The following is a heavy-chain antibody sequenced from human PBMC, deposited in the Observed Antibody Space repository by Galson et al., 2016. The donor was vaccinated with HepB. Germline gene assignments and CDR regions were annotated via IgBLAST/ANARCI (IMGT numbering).Heavy chain of an antibody. CDR3: ARDGGGTGGYYYYAMDV. D-gene: IGHD1-14*01. Sequence: SLRLSCAASGFTFSRYDMHGVRHVTGKGLEWVSAIGTAGDTYYPGSVKGRFTISRENAKNSLYLQMNSLRDEDTAVYYCARDGGGTGGYYYYAMDVWGQGTTVTVSS. CDR2: IGTAGDT. J-gene: IGHJ6*02. V-gene: IGHV3-13*01. CDR1: GFTFSRYD.